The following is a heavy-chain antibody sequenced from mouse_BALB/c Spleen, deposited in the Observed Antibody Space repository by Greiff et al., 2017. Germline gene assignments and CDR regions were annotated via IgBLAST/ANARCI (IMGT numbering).Heavy chain of an antibody. Sequence: VQLKESGGGLVQPGGSMKLSCVASGFTFSNYWMNWVRQSPEKGLEWVAEIRLKSNNYATHYAESVKGRFTISRDDSKSSVYLQMNNLRAEDTGSYYCTYYDYDYYAMDYWGQGTSVTVSS. J-gene: IGHJ4*01. D-gene: IGHD2-4*01. CDR1: GFTFSNYW. V-gene: IGHV6-6*02. CDR2: IRLKSNNYAT. CDR3: TYYDYDYYAMDY.